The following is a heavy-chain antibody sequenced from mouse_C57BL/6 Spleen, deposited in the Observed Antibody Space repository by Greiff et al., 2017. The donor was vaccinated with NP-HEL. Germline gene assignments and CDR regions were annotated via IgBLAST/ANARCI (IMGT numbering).Heavy chain of an antibody. J-gene: IGHJ3*01. D-gene: IGHD1-1*01. CDR1: GYTFTSYW. V-gene: IGHV1-5*01. Sequence: VQLQQSGTVLARPGASVKMSCKTSGYTFTSYWMRWVKQRPGQGLEWIGAIYPGNSDTSYNQKFKGKAKLTAVTSASTAYMELSSLTNEDSAVYYCTNYYGSSYGGFAYWGQGTLVTVSA. CDR3: TNYYGSSYGGFAY. CDR2: IYPGNSDT.